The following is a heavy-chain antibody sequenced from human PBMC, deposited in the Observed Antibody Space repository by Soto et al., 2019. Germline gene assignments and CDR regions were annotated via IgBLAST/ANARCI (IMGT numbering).Heavy chain of an antibody. V-gene: IGHV4-39*01. D-gene: IGHD4-17*01. CDR2: IYYSGST. J-gene: IGHJ4*02. Sequence: QLQLQESGPGLVKPSETLSLTCTVSGGSISSSSYYWGWIRQPPGKGLEWIGSIYYSGSTYYNPSLKSRVTISVDTSKNQFSLKLSSVPAADTAVYYCARPLDYGGQHYFAYWGQGTLVTVSS. CDR1: GGSISSSSYY. CDR3: ARPLDYGGQHYFAY.